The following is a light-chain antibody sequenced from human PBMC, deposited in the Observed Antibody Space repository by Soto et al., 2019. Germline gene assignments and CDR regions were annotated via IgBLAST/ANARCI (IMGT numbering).Light chain of an antibody. CDR3: LQHYTYPWT. V-gene: IGKV1-17*01. Sequence: DIQMTQSPSSPSASVGDRVTITCRASQGIGEGLGWYRQRAGKAPQRLIYVASTLGSWVPSRFSGSGSGTEFTLTIRSLQREDSATYYCLQHYTYPWTFGQGTKVELK. CDR1: QGIGEG. J-gene: IGKJ1*01. CDR2: VAS.